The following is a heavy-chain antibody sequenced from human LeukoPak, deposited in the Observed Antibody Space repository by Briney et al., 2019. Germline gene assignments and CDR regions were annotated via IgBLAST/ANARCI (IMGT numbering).Heavy chain of an antibody. J-gene: IGHJ4*02. D-gene: IGHD3-22*01. Sequence: GESLKISCKGSGYSFTSYWISWVRQMPGKGLEWMGIIYPGDSDTRYSPSFQGQVTISADKSISTAYLQWSSLKASDTAMYYCARVAVTQYYYDSSGYYLYWGQGTLVTVSS. V-gene: IGHV5-51*01. CDR2: IYPGDSDT. CDR1: GYSFTSYW. CDR3: ARVAVTQYYYDSSGYYLY.